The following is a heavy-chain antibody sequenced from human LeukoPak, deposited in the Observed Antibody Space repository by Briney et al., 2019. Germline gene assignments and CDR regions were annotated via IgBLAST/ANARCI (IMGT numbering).Heavy chain of an antibody. CDR1: GGSISSSSYY. CDR2: IYYSGST. V-gene: IGHV4-39*02. Sequence: PSETLSLTCTVSGGSISSSSYYWGWIRQPPGKGLEWIGSIYYSGSTYYNPSLKSRVTISVDTSKNQFSLKLSSVTAADTAVYYCAREGMCGGDCYPDYWGQGTLVTVSS. J-gene: IGHJ4*02. CDR3: AREGMCGGDCYPDY. D-gene: IGHD2-21*01.